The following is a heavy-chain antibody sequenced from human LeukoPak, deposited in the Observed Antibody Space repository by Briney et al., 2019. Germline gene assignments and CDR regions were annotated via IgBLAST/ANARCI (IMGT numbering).Heavy chain of an antibody. V-gene: IGHV4-34*01. CDR1: GGSFSGYY. D-gene: IGHD3-16*02. J-gene: IGHJ4*02. CDR2: INHSGST. Sequence: TSETLSLTCAVYGGSFSGYYWSWIRQPPGKGLEWIGEINHSGSTNYDPSLKSRVTISVDTSKNQFSLKLSSVTAADTAVYYCARGREGSYLDYWGQGTLVTVSS. CDR3: ARGREGSYLDY.